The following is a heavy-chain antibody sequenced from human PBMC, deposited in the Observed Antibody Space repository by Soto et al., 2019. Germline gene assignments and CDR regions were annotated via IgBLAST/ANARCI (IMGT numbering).Heavy chain of an antibody. CDR2: IYDRGST. D-gene: IGHD6-19*01. CDR1: GGSIGSSSYY. V-gene: IGHV4-39*01. Sequence: QLQLQESGPGLVKPSETLSLTCTVSGGSIGSSSYYWGWIRQPPGKGLEWIGSIYDRGSTYSNPSIKSRLTTSLDTSKNQFSLKLTSVTAADTAVYYCARHGYTSGRTYFDYWGQGTLVTVSS. CDR3: ARHGYTSGRTYFDY. J-gene: IGHJ4*02.